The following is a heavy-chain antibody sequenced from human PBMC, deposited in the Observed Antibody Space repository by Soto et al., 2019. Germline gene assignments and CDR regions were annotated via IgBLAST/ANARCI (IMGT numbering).Heavy chain of an antibody. D-gene: IGHD3-3*01. J-gene: IGHJ4*02. Sequence: GGSLRLSCAASGFTFSSYWMSWVRQAPGKGLEWVANIKQDGSEKYYVDSVKGRFTISRDNAKNSLYLQMNSLRAEDTAVYYCARDVITIFGVVMYYFDYWGQGTLVTVSS. CDR2: IKQDGSEK. V-gene: IGHV3-7*03. CDR1: GFTFSSYW. CDR3: ARDVITIFGVVMYYFDY.